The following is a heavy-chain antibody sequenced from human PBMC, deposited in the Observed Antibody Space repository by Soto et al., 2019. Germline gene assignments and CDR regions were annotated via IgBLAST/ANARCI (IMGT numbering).Heavy chain of an antibody. CDR3: AKSRYSGYVYPSIDY. V-gene: IGHV3-23*01. J-gene: IGHJ4*02. CDR2: ISGSGAST. D-gene: IGHD5-12*01. CDR1: GFTLRSYA. Sequence: GGSLRLSCAASGFTLRSYAMSWVRQAPGKGLEWVSGISGSGASTNYADSVQGRFTISRDNSKNTLHLQMNSLRVEDTAVYFCAKSRYSGYVYPSIDYWGQGIPVTAPQ.